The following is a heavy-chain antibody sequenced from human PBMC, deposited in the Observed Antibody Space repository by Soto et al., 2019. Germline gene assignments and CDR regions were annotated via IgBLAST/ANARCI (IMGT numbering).Heavy chain of an antibody. Sequence: GGSRRLSWAAYGFTFSSYAVRWVRQAPGKGLEWVAVISYDGSNKYYADSVKGRFTISRDNSKNTLYLQMNSLRAEDTAVYYCARDPVRSNHPTVWGQGTPVPVSS. CDR2: ISYDGSNK. CDR1: GFTFSSYA. V-gene: IGHV3-30-3*01. CDR3: ARDPVRSNHPTV. J-gene: IGHJ4*02. D-gene: IGHD4-4*01.